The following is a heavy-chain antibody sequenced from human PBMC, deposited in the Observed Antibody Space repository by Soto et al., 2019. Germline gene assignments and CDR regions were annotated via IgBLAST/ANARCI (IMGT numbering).Heavy chain of an antibody. Sequence: GWSLRLSCSASVFTFNSYAMNWFRQAPGKGLEWVTTINGGSTPYYADSVKGRLTISRDNSKNTLYLQMNSLRAEDTAVYYCAKDKDWSGVYGMDVWGQGTTVTVSS. D-gene: IGHD3-3*01. J-gene: IGHJ6*02. CDR1: VFTFNSYA. CDR2: INGGSTP. CDR3: AKDKDWSGVYGMDV. V-gene: IGHV3-23*01.